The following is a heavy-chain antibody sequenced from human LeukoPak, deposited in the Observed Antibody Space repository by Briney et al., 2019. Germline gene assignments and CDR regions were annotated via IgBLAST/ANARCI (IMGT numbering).Heavy chain of an antibody. Sequence: GSLRLSCAASGFTFSSYGMHWIRQPPGKGLEWIGYIYYSGSTNYNPSLKSRVTISVDTSKNQFSLKLSSVTAADTAVYYCASLVAAAGTTPFDYWGQGTLVTVSS. V-gene: IGHV4-59*01. CDR3: ASLVAAAGTTPFDY. CDR1: GFTFSSYG. J-gene: IGHJ4*02. CDR2: IYYSGST. D-gene: IGHD6-13*01.